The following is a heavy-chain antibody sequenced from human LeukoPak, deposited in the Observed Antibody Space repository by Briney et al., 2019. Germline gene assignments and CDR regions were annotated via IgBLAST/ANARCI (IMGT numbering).Heavy chain of an antibody. CDR2: ISGSGGST. J-gene: IGHJ4*02. CDR3: AKARYCSGGSCYSDY. D-gene: IGHD2-15*01. V-gene: IGHV3-23*01. Sequence: GGSLRLSCAASGFTFSSYAMSWVRQAPGKGLEWVSGISGSGGSTYYADSVKGRFTISRDNSKNTLYLQMNSLRAEDTAVYYCAKARYCSGGSCYSDYWGQGTLFTVSS. CDR1: GFTFSSYA.